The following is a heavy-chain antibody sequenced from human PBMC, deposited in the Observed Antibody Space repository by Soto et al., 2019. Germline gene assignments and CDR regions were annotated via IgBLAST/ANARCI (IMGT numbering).Heavy chain of an antibody. CDR1: GYTFTDYA. Sequence: QVYLVQSGAEVKKPGASVTISCKTSGYTFTDYAMHWVRHAPGQGLEWVGWINTGNGDTRYSPKLQGRVTITTDAPASTAYLGLSRLRFEDTALYYCATQAYDYWGQGTQVAVAS. V-gene: IGHV1-3*04. CDR2: INTGNGDT. J-gene: IGHJ4*02. CDR3: ATQAYDY.